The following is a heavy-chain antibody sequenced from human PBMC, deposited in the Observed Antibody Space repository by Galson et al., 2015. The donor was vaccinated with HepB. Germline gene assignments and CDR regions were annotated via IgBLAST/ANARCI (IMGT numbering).Heavy chain of an antibody. J-gene: IGHJ4*02. V-gene: IGHV3-21*01. CDR2: ISTTSTYI. CDR1: GFSFTSYS. D-gene: IGHD3-22*01. Sequence: SLRLSCAASGFSFTSYSKNWVRQAPGKGLEWVSFISTTSTYIYYADSVTGRFTISRDNAKSSLYLQMNSLRAEDTAVYYCVRAFHDTSGHYWVNLDYWGQGALVTVSS. CDR3: VRAFHDTSGHYWVNLDY.